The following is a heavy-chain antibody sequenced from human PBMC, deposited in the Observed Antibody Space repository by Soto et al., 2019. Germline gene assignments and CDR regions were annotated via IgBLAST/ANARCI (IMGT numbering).Heavy chain of an antibody. Sequence: GGSLRLSCAASGFTFSSYGMHWVRQAPGKGLEWVAVIWYDGSNKYYADSVKGRFTISRDNSKNTLYLQMNSLRAEDTAVYYCARDTAMAGYNWFDPWGQGTLVTVSS. J-gene: IGHJ5*02. CDR1: GFTFSSYG. D-gene: IGHD5-18*01. CDR3: ARDTAMAGYNWFDP. CDR2: IWYDGSNK. V-gene: IGHV3-33*01.